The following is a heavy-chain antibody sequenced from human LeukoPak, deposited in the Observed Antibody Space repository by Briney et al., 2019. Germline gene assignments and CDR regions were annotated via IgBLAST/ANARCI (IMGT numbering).Heavy chain of an antibody. Sequence: SETLSLTCSVSGGSISTYSWNWIRQPAGKGLEWIGRIFPSGTTKYHPPLKSRVTMSVDTSKNHFSLKLTSVTAADTAVYYCARDRRGSGYAYYFDSWGQGTLVTVSS. D-gene: IGHD5-12*01. CDR1: GGSISTYS. CDR3: ARDRRGSGYAYYFDS. CDR2: IFPSGTT. J-gene: IGHJ4*02. V-gene: IGHV4-4*07.